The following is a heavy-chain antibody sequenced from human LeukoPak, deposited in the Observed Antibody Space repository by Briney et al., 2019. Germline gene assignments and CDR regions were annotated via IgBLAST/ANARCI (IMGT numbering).Heavy chain of an antibody. CDR1: GFTVSSNY. CDR2: IYSGGST. Sequence: GGSLRLSCAASGFTVSSNYMSWVRQAPGKGLEWVSVIYSGGSTYYADSVKGRFTISRDNSKNTLYLQMNSLRAEDTAVYYCAKDSGSYFFDYWGQGTLVTVSS. V-gene: IGHV3-53*01. D-gene: IGHD1-26*01. J-gene: IGHJ4*02. CDR3: AKDSGSYFFDY.